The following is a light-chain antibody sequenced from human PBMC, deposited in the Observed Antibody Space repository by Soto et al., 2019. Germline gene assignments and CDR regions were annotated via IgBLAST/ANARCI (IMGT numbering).Light chain of an antibody. CDR2: DVS. J-gene: IGLJ2*01. V-gene: IGLV2-14*01. CDR1: SSHIGTSIY. CDR3: SSYTTGSAPV. Sequence: QSVLTQPASVSGSPGQSIAISCTGTSSHIGTSIYVSWYQQHPGKAPKLMIYDVSNRPSGVSDRFSGSKSGNTASLTISGVQAEDEADYFCSSYTTGSAPVFGGGTKVTVL.